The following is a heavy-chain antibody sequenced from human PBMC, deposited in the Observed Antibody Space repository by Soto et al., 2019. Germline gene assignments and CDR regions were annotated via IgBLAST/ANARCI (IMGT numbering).Heavy chain of an antibody. V-gene: IGHV3-23*01. CDR3: ARDAGFPDFGVIKHVFDI. Sequence: EVQVLQSGGGLGQPGGSLRLSCAAGGFTFRVYAMSWVRQAPGKGLEWVSTLSGSLNSAFYADSVKGRFTISRDSSDNILYLQMNILRDEDTAVYYCARDAGFPDFGVIKHVFDIWGQGTLVTVSS. D-gene: IGHD3-3*01. J-gene: IGHJ3*02. CDR2: LSGSLNSA. CDR1: GFTFRVYA.